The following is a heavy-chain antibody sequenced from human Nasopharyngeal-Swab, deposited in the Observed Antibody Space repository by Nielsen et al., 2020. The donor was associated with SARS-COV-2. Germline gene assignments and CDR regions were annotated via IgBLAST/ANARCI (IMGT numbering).Heavy chain of an antibody. D-gene: IGHD6-13*01. Sequence: WIRQPPGKGLEWIGSIYDSGRTYYNPSLKSRVTISVDTSKNQFSLNLSSVTAADTAVYYCATSGSSVTAGVNMDVWGKGTTVTVSS. J-gene: IGHJ6*03. CDR2: IYDSGRT. CDR3: ATSGSSVTAGVNMDV. V-gene: IGHV4-39*07.